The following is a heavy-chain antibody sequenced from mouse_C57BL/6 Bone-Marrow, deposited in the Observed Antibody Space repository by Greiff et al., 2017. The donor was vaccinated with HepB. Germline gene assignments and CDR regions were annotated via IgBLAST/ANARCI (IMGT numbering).Heavy chain of an antibody. CDR1: GYAFSSYW. D-gene: IGHD2-3*01. CDR3: ARRRWLLPLDY. CDR2: IYPGDGDT. J-gene: IGHJ2*01. Sequence: QVQLKESGAELVKPGASVKISCKASGYAFSSYWMNWVKQRPGKGLEWIGQIYPGDGDTNYNGKFKGKATLTADKSSSTAYMQLSSLTSEDSAVYFCARRRWLLPLDYWGQGTTLTVSS. V-gene: IGHV1-80*01.